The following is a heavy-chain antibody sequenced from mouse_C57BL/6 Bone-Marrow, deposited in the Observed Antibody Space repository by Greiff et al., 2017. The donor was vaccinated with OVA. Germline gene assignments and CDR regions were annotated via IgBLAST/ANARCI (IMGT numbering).Heavy chain of an antibody. Sequence: EVQGVESGGGLVQPGGSLKLSCAASGFTFSDYGMAWVRQAPRKGPEWVAFISNLAYSIYYADTVTGRFTISRENAKNTLYLEMSSLRSEDTAMYYCARIYYYGSMDYWGQGTSVTVSS. D-gene: IGHD1-1*01. J-gene: IGHJ4*01. CDR3: ARIYYYGSMDY. CDR2: ISNLAYSI. V-gene: IGHV5-15*01. CDR1: GFTFSDYG.